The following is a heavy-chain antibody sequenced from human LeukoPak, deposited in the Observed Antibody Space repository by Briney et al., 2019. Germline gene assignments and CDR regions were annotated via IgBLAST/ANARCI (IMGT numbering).Heavy chain of an antibody. J-gene: IGHJ4*02. CDR2: LSGNGGLT. V-gene: IGHV3-23*01. Sequence: GGSLRLACAASGFTFRNYAMTWVRQAPGKGLEWVSALSGNGGLTCYADSVKGRFIISRDNSKNTLYLQMNYLRAEDTAVYYCARGPIEGTRRFDYWGQGTLVTVSS. D-gene: IGHD3-10*01. CDR1: GFTFRNYA. CDR3: ARGPIEGTRRFDY.